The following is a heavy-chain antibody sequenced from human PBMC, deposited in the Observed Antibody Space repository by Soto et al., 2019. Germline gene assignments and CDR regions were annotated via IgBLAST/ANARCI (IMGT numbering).Heavy chain of an antibody. CDR3: AIWKPYYDSSGHNPHHVMHV. Sequence: GAALRLSCAASALSFSDYGMHWVRQVPGKGLEWEAVFRSDGINKYYADSVKGRFTISRDNSKNTLFLQMNSLSAEDTAVYLFAIWKPYYDSSGHNPHHVMHVWGQGTTVTVSS. CDR2: FRSDGINK. J-gene: IGHJ6*02. CDR1: ALSFSDYG. V-gene: IGHV3-33*01. D-gene: IGHD3-22*01.